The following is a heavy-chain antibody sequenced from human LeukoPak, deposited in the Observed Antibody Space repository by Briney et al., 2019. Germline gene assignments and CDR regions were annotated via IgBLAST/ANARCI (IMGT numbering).Heavy chain of an antibody. CDR1: GYTFTSYG. CDR3: ARELTPFGSEAFDY. V-gene: IGHV1-18*01. J-gene: IGHJ4*02. D-gene: IGHD4-23*01. Sequence: ASVKASCKASGYTFTSYGISWVRQAPGQGPEWMGWISAYNGNTNYAQKLQGRVTMTTDTSTSTAYMELRSLRSDDTAVYYCARELTPFGSEAFDYWGQGTLVTVSS. CDR2: ISAYNGNT.